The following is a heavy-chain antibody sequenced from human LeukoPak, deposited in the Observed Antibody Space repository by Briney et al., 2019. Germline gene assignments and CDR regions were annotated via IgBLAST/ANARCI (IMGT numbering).Heavy chain of an antibody. V-gene: IGHV4-4*07. Sequence: RPSETLSLTCTVSGGSINNYYWSWIRQPAGKGLEWIGRIYTRGSTNYNPSLKGRVTMSVDTSKNQFSLKLSSVTAADTAVCSADICSGGDAFDIWGQGTMVSVSS. J-gene: IGHJ3*02. CDR2: IYTRGST. CDR1: GGSINNYY. CDR3: DICSGGDAFDI. D-gene: IGHD2-15*01.